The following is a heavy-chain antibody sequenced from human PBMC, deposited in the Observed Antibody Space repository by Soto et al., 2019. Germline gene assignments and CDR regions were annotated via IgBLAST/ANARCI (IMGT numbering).Heavy chain of an antibody. D-gene: IGHD2-15*01. Sequence: QVQLVQSGAEVKKPGASMKVSCKASGYTLTTYGISWVRQAPGQGLEWMGWISAYSGKNNYEQKFQGRVTMTTDTSTSIAYMELRSLRSDDTAVYYCARGPPTSCSGGSCYSHYFDYWGQGTLVTVSS. J-gene: IGHJ4*02. V-gene: IGHV1-18*01. CDR1: GYTLTTYG. CDR3: ARGPPTSCSGGSCYSHYFDY. CDR2: ISAYSGKN.